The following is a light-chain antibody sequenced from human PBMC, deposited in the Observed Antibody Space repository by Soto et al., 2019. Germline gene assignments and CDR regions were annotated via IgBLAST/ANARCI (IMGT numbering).Light chain of an antibody. CDR3: QQYFNSPYMYT. CDR1: ESVRSTY. J-gene: IGKJ2*01. Sequence: DIVLTQSPGILSLSPGDRATLSCRSSESVRSTYLAWYQQKRGQAPRLLIYEASSRASGIPDRFSGSGSGKDFTLTISKVEPEDVAVYDCQQYFNSPYMYTFGQGTVLEI. CDR2: EAS. V-gene: IGKV3-20*01.